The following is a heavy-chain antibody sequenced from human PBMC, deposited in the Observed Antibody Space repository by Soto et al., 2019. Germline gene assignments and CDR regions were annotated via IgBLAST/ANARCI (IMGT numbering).Heavy chain of an antibody. CDR3: AKDFRGSYPLGGYYYYYGMDV. CDR1: GFTFSSYV. V-gene: IGHV3-30*18. Sequence: GSLRLSCAASGFTFSSYVMHLVRQAPGKGLEWVAVISYDGSNKYYADSVKGRFTISRDNSKNTLYLQMNSLRAEDTAVYYCAKDFRGSYPLGGYYYYYGMDVWGHGTTVTSSS. D-gene: IGHD1-26*01. J-gene: IGHJ6*02. CDR2: ISYDGSNK.